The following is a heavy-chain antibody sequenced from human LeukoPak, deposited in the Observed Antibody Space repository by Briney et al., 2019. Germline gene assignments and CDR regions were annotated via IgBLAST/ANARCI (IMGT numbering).Heavy chain of an antibody. V-gene: IGHV1-69*05. CDR1: GGTFSSYA. CDR3: ARNPIFDSAFDY. Sequence: SVKVSCKASGGTFSSYATSWVRQAPGQGLEWMGGIIPIFGTANYAQKFQGRVTITTDESTSTAYMELSSLRSEDTAVYYCARNPIFDSAFDYWGQGTLVTVSS. D-gene: IGHD5/OR15-5a*01. J-gene: IGHJ4*02. CDR2: IIPIFGTA.